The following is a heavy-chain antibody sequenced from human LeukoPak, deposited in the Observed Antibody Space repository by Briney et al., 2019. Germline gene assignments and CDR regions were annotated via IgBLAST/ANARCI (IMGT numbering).Heavy chain of an antibody. Sequence: SETLSLTCTVSGGSISSSSYYWGWIRQPPGKGLEWIGSIYYSGSTYYNPSLKSRVTTSVDTSKNQFSLKLSSVTAADTAVYYCAREVPTMIVVDYDAFDIWGQGTMVTVSS. CDR3: AREVPTMIVVDYDAFDI. CDR2: IYYSGST. CDR1: GGSISSSSYY. V-gene: IGHV4-39*07. J-gene: IGHJ3*02. D-gene: IGHD3-22*01.